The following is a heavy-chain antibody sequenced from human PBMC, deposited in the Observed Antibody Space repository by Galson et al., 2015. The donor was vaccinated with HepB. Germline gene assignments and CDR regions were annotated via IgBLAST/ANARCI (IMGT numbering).Heavy chain of an antibody. CDR1: GFTFSSYG. CDR2: ISYDGSNK. CDR3: ARDLHVLRYFDWLLGSDAFDI. J-gene: IGHJ3*02. Sequence: SLRLSCAASGFTFSSYGMHWVRQAPGKGLEWVAVISYDGSNKYYADSVKGRFTISRDNSKNTLYLQMNSLRAEDTAVYYCARDLHVLRYFDWLLGSDAFDIWGQGTMVTVSS. D-gene: IGHD3-9*01. V-gene: IGHV3-30*03.